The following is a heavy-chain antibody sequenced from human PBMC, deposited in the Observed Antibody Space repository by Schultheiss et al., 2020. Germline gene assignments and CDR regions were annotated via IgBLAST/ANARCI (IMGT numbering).Heavy chain of an antibody. CDR3: ARKGIAAAGKRYGMDV. CDR2: IYHSGST. CDR1: GGSISSGSYY. D-gene: IGHD6-13*01. J-gene: IGHJ6*02. Sequence: SQTLSLTCTVSGGSISSGSYYWSWIRQPAGKGLEWIGEIYHSGSTYYNPSLKSRVTISVDTSKNQFSLKLSSVTAADTAVYYCARKGIAAAGKRYGMDVWGQGTTVNVYS. V-gene: IGHV4-61*09.